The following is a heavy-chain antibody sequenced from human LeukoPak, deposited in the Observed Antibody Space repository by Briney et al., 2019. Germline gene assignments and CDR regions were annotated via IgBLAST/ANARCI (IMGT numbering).Heavy chain of an antibody. Sequence: SVKVSCKASGGTFSSYAISWVRQAPGQGLEWMGGIIPIFGTANYAQKFQGRVTITADESTSTAYMELSSLRSEDTAMYYCARENCSSTSCYFDYWGQGTLVTVSS. V-gene: IGHV1-69*13. CDR3: ARENCSSTSCYFDY. CDR2: IIPIFGTA. D-gene: IGHD2-2*01. CDR1: GGTFSSYA. J-gene: IGHJ4*02.